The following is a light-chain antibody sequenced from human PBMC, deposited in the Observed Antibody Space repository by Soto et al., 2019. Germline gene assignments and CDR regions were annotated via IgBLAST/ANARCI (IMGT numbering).Light chain of an antibody. J-gene: IGKJ1*01. CDR2: AAS. Sequence: DIQMTQSPSSLSAYVGDRVTITCRASQGIRNELGWYQQKPGKAPKRLIYAASSLQSGVPSRFSGSGSGTEFTLTITSLQPEDFATYYCLQHNSYPWTFGQGTKVEIK. V-gene: IGKV1-17*01. CDR1: QGIRNE. CDR3: LQHNSYPWT.